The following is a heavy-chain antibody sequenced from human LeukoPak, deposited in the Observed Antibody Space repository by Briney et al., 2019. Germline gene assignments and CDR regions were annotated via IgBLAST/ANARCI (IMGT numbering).Heavy chain of an antibody. CDR3: VRDNSRGQSLGVIY. V-gene: IGHV3-48*01. CDR1: GFTFSTYN. J-gene: IGHJ4*02. D-gene: IGHD3-22*01. Sequence: GGSLRLSCAASGFTFSTYNMNWVRQAPGKGLEWISYINADSSTIQYADSVRGRFTTSRDNAKNSLYLQMNSLRAEDTAVYYCVRDNSRGQSLGVIYWGQGALFTVSS. CDR2: INADSSTI.